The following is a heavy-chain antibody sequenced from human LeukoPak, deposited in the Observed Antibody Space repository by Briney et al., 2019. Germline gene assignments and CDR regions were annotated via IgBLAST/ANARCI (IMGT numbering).Heavy chain of an antibody. CDR2: INPNSGGT. D-gene: IGHD6-6*01. V-gene: IGHV1-2*06. CDR3: AREGSSSSFNFDY. J-gene: IGHJ4*02. CDR1: GYTFTGYY. Sequence: ASVKVSCKASGYTFTGYYMHWVRQAPGQGLEWMGRINPNSGGTNYAQKFQGRVTMTRDTSISTAYMELSRLRSEDTAVYYCAREGSSSSFNFDYWGQGTLVTVSS.